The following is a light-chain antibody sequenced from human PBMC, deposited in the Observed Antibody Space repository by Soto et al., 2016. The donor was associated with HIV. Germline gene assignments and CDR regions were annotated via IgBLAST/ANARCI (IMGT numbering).Light chain of an antibody. V-gene: IGKV1-6*01. J-gene: IGKJ1*01. CDR2: AAS. Sequence: AIQMTQSPSSLSTSVGDRVTITCRASQGIRNDLGWYQQQPGKAPKLLIYAASSLQSGVPSRFSGSGSGTDFTLTISSQQPEDFATYYCLQDYNYPRTFGQGTKVEIK. CDR3: LQDYNYPRT. CDR1: QGIRND.